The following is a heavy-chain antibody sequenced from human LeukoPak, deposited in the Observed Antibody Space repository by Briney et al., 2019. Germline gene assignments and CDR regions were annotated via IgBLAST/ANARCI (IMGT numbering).Heavy chain of an antibody. Sequence: ASVKVSCKAPGYTFTGYGITWVRLAPGQGLEWVGWISTYNGNTNYAQKLQGRVTMTTDTSTSTAYMELRSLRSDDTAVYYCARDGKYYDILTGYYDYWGQGTLVTVSS. CDR1: GYTFTGYG. D-gene: IGHD3-9*01. V-gene: IGHV1-18*01. CDR3: ARDGKYYDILTGYYDY. J-gene: IGHJ4*02. CDR2: ISTYNGNT.